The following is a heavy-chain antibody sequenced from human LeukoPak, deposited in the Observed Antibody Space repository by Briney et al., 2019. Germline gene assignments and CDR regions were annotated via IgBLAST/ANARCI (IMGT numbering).Heavy chain of an antibody. J-gene: IGHJ4*02. D-gene: IGHD2-15*01. V-gene: IGHV3-23*01. CDR3: ARAPVTSCSGVLCYPFDY. CDR2: TSSSDAGT. CDR1: GFTLNNYA. Sequence: GGSLRLSCAASGFTLNNYAMSWVRQAPGKGLEWVSATSSSDAGTYHADSVRGRFTISRDNSKNTLYLQMNSLRAEAAAVYYCARAPVTSCSGVLCYPFDYWGQGTLVTVSS.